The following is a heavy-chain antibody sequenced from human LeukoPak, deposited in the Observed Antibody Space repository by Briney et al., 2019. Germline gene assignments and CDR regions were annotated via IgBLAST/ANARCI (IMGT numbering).Heavy chain of an antibody. D-gene: IGHD3-22*01. CDR3: ASNTDYYDSSGCFDY. CDR2: INPNSGGT. J-gene: IGHJ4*02. V-gene: IGHV1-2*02. Sequence: GASVKVSCKASGYTFTGYYMHWVRQAPGQGLEWMGWINPNSGGTNYAQKFQGRVTMTRGTSISTAYMELSRLRSDDTAVYYCASNTDYYDSSGCFDYWGQGTLVTVSS. CDR1: GYTFTGYY.